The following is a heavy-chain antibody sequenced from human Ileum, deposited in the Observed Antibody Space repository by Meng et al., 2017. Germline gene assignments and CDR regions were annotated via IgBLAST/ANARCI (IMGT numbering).Heavy chain of an antibody. Sequence: VLLQQWGAGLLRPSETLSLTCTVFGGSISGGDYYWSWIRQPPGKGLEWIGYIHFSGSTYYNPSLNSRITISVDMSRNQFSLRLTSVTSADMAVYYCARVNSDCGGVMCYKGWFDPWGQGTLVTVSS. CDR2: IHFSGST. J-gene: IGHJ5*02. CDR1: GGSISGGDYY. V-gene: IGHV4-30-4*01. D-gene: IGHD2-21*01. CDR3: ARVNSDCGGVMCYKGWFDP.